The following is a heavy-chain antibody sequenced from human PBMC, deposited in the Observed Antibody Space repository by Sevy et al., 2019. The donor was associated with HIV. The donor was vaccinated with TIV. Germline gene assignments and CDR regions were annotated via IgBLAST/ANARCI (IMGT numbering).Heavy chain of an antibody. CDR2: ISSDGSNK. D-gene: IGHD3-22*01. J-gene: IGHJ4*02. CDR3: ARASYYYDSGGYHYGDYFDY. Sequence: GGYLRLSCAASGFTFSSYAMHWVRQAPGKGLEWVAVISSDGSNKYNADSVKGRFTISRDNSKNTLDLQMNSLGAEDTAVYYCARASYYYDSGGYHYGDYFDYWGQGTLVTVSS. V-gene: IGHV3-30*04. CDR1: GFTFSSYA.